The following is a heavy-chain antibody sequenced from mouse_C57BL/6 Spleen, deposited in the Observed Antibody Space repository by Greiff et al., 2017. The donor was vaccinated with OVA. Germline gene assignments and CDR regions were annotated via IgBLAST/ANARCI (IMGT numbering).Heavy chain of an antibody. D-gene: IGHD1-1*01. CDR3: ASDRGVLRYLDY. V-gene: IGHV5-4*01. J-gene: IGHJ2*01. Sequence: EVHLVESGGGLVKPGGSLKLSCAASGFTFSSYAMSWVRQTPEKRLEWVATISDGGSYTYYPDNVKGRFTISRDNAKNNLYLQMSHLKYEDAAMYCCASDRGVLRYLDYWGQGTTLTVSS. CDR1: GFTFSSYA. CDR2: ISDGGSYT.